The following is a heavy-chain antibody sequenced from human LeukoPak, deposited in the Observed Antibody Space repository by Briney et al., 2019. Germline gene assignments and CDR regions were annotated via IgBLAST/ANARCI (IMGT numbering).Heavy chain of an antibody. V-gene: IGHV3-30*18. CDR1: GFTFSSYG. Sequence: GGSLRLSCAASGFTFSSYGMHWVRQAPGKGLEWVAVISYDGSNKYYADSVKGRFTISRDNSKNTLYLQMNSLRAEDTAVYYCAKDYHYYDSSGSPDYWGQGTLVTVSS. CDR3: AKDYHYYDSSGSPDY. J-gene: IGHJ4*02. D-gene: IGHD3-22*01. CDR2: ISYDGSNK.